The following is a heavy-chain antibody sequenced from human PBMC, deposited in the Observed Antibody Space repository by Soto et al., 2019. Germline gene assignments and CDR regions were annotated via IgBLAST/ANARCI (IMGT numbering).Heavy chain of an antibody. CDR1: GDSLTRNY. CDR2: IHNGRTT. J-gene: IGHJ4*02. D-gene: IGHD3-3*02. V-gene: IGHV4-59*01. CDR3: ARHFRDAYTALAF. Sequence: SETLSLTCTVSGDSLTRNYWSWIRQSPGKGLEWLAFIHNGRTTNYNPSLVGRVSISVDTSKSQLSLNLNSVTAADTAVYYCARHFRDAYTALAFWGQGTLVTVSS.